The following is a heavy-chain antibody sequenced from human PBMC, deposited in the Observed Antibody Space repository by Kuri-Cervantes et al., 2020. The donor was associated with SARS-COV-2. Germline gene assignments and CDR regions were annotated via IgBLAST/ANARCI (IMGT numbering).Heavy chain of an antibody. J-gene: IGHJ5*02. CDR2: IYSGGTT. D-gene: IGHD3-3*01. V-gene: IGHV3-66*02. CDR3: ARLARRITIFGVVGHNWFDP. CDR1: GFTVSSNY. Sequence: GGSLRLSCAASGFTVSSNYMSWVRQAPGKGLEWVSTIYSGGTTYYADSVKGRFTISRDNSANTLYLQMNSLRDEDTAVYYCARLARRITIFGVVGHNWFDPWGQGTLVTVSS.